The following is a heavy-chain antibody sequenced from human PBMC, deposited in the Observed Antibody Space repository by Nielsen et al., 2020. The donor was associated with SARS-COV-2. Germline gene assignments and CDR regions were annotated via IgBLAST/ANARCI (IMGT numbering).Heavy chain of an antibody. CDR1: GYTFTSYG. D-gene: IGHD1-26*01. V-gene: IGHV1-18*01. Sequence: ASVKVSCKASGYTFTSYGISWVRQAPGQGLEWMGWISAYNGNTNYAQKLQGRVTMTTDTSTSTAYMELRSLRSDDTAVYYCASGLWSSIVGARYYGMDVWGQGTTVTVSS. J-gene: IGHJ6*02. CDR3: ASGLWSSIVGARYYGMDV. CDR2: ISAYNGNT.